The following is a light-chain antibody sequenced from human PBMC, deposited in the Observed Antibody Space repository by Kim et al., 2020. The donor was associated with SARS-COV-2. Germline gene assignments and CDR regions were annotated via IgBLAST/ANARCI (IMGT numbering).Light chain of an antibody. CDR1: QSISIN. V-gene: IGKV3-15*01. CDR2: GAS. Sequence: EIVMTQSPGTLSVSPGERATLSCRASQSISINLAWYQQKPGQAPRLLIYGASTRATDIPARFSGSGSGTEFSLTISSLQAEDFAVYYCQLYNDWPWTFGQGTKVDIK. CDR3: QLYNDWPWT. J-gene: IGKJ1*01.